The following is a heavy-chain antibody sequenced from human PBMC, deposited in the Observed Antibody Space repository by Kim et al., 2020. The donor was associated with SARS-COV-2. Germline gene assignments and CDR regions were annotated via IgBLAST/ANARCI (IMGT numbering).Heavy chain of an antibody. Sequence: GGSLRLSCAASGFTFSSYGMHWVRQAPGKGLEWVAVISYDGSNKYYADSVKGRFTISRDNSKNTLYLQMNSLRAEDTAVYYCAKDGGITIFGVVMPNYYYYGMDVWGQGTTVTVSS. CDR3: AKDGGITIFGVVMPNYYYYGMDV. CDR2: ISYDGSNK. J-gene: IGHJ6*02. CDR1: GFTFSSYG. V-gene: IGHV3-30*18. D-gene: IGHD3-3*01.